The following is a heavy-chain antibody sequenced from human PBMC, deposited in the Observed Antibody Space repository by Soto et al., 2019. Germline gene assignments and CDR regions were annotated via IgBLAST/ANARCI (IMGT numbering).Heavy chain of an antibody. Sequence: QITLKESGPTLVKPTQTLTLTCTFSGFSLSTSGVGVGWIRQPPGKALEWLALIYWDDDKRYSPSLKSRLTITKDPSKNQVVLTMTNMDPVDTATYYCAHSTISIAVAGIVDWFDPWGQGTLVTVSS. D-gene: IGHD6-19*01. CDR3: AHSTISIAVAGIVDWFDP. CDR1: GFSLSTSGVG. J-gene: IGHJ5*02. V-gene: IGHV2-5*02. CDR2: IYWDDDK.